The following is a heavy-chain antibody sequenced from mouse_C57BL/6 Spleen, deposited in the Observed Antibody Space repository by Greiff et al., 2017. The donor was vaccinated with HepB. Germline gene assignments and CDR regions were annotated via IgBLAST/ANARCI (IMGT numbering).Heavy chain of an antibody. V-gene: IGHV1-39*01. CDR1: GYSFTDYN. Sequence: EVKLVESGPELVKPGASVKISCKASGYSFTDYNMNWVKQSNGKSLEWIGVINPNYGTTSYNQKFKGKATLTVDQSSSTAYMQLNSLTSEDSAVYYCAKQDFYWYFDVWGTGTTVTVSS. J-gene: IGHJ1*03. CDR2: INPNYGTT. CDR3: AKQDFYWYFDV.